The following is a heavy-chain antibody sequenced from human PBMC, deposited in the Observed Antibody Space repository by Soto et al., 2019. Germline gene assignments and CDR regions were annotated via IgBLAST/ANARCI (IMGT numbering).Heavy chain of an antibody. Sequence: SETLSLTCTVSGGSISSGDYYWIWIRQPPGKGLEWIGYIYYSGSTYYNPSLKSRVTISVDTSKNTLYLQMNSLRAEDTAVYYCATAGSYRFDHWGQGTLVTVSS. V-gene: IGHV4-30-4*01. CDR1: GGSISSGDYY. CDR3: ATAGSYRFDH. J-gene: IGHJ4*02. CDR2: IYYSGST. D-gene: IGHD3-10*01.